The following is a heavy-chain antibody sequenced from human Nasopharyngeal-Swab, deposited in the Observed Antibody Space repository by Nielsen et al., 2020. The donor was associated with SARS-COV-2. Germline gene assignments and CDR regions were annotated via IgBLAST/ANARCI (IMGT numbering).Heavy chain of an antibody. D-gene: IGHD6-19*01. CDR3: AKGYSSGWWGGATADWFDP. Sequence: WIRQPPGKGLEWIGYIYYSGSTSYNPSLKGRVTISVDTSKNQFSLKLSSVTAADTAVYYCAKGYSSGWWGGATADWFDPWGQGTLVTVSS. J-gene: IGHJ5*02. V-gene: IGHV4-61*06. CDR2: IYYSGST.